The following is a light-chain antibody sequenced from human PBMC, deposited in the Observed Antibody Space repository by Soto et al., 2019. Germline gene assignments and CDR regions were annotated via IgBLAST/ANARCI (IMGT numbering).Light chain of an antibody. J-gene: IGKJ4*01. V-gene: IGKV3D-15*01. CDR3: QQYDKWPLT. CDR1: HSVDSN. Sequence: EIVMTQSPATLSVSPGEGATLSCRASHSVDSNLAWYQQKPGQAPRLLIFGASTRATGIPTRFSGGGSGTDFTLTISSLHSEDFGLYFCQQYDKWPLTFGGGTKVEIK. CDR2: GAS.